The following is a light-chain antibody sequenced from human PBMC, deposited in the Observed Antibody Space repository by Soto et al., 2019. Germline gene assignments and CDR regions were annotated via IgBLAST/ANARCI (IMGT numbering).Light chain of an antibody. J-gene: IGLJ3*02. V-gene: IGLV2-11*01. CDR1: NSDVGGYNY. Sequence: QSALTQPRSVSGSPGQSVTISCSGTNSDVGGYNYVSWYQQHPGKAPNFMIYDVSKRPSGVPDRFSGSKSGNTASLTISGLQAEDEADYYCCSYAGGYTWMFGGGTKLTVL. CDR3: CSYAGGYTWM. CDR2: DVS.